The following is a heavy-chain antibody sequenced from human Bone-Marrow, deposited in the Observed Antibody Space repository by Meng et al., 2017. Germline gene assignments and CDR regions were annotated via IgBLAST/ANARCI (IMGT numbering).Heavy chain of an antibody. CDR2: ISAYNGNT. J-gene: IGHJ4*02. Sequence: QYLLVQSGNDVKKPVASVKDFCKDTRYTCTSYGIRWVRKGPGQGLELMGWISAYNGNTNYAQKLQGRVTMTTDASTSTAYMELRSLRSDDTAVYYCARVWSAPYFDYWGQGTLVTVSS. CDR1: RYTCTSYG. V-gene: IGHV1-18*01. CDR3: ARVWSAPYFDY. D-gene: IGHD3-10*01.